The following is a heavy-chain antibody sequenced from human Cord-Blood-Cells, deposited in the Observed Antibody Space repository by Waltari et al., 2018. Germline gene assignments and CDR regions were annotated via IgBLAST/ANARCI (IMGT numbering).Heavy chain of an antibody. Sequence: QVQLQQWGTGLLKPSETLSLTCAVYGGSFSGYYWSWIRQPPGKGLEWIGEINHSGSTNHSPSLKSRVTISVDTSKNQFSLKLSSVTAADTAVYYCARDDSSGYYFDYWGQGTLVTVSS. CDR1: GGSFSGYY. CDR2: INHSGST. V-gene: IGHV4-34*01. CDR3: ARDDSSGYYFDY. J-gene: IGHJ4*02. D-gene: IGHD3-22*01.